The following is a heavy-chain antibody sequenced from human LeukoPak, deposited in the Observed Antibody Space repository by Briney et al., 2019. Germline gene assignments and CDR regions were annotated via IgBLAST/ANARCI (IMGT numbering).Heavy chain of an antibody. CDR2: MNPNSGNT. CDR1: GYTFTNYD. Sequence: ASVKVSCKASGYTFTNYDINWVRQATGQGLEWMGYMNPNSGNTGYAQKFQDRVTITSDTSISTAYMELSSLRSDDTAVYYCARASQYYYDSSGYYTYYYYYMDVWGKGTTVTISS. J-gene: IGHJ6*03. V-gene: IGHV1-8*03. D-gene: IGHD3-22*01. CDR3: ARASQYYYDSSGYYTYYYYYMDV.